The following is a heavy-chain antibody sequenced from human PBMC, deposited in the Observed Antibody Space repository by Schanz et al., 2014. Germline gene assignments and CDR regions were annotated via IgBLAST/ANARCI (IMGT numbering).Heavy chain of an antibody. CDR3: ARLGSSSWFTSFDY. J-gene: IGHJ4*02. Sequence: EVQLVESGGGLVQPGGSLRLSCAVSGFTFRNYWMSWVRQAPGKGLEWVANIKQDGSERYYVDSVQGRFTISIDNAKNSLSLQMNSLRADDTAVYYCARLGSSSWFTSFDYWGQGTLVTVSS. D-gene: IGHD6-13*01. CDR1: GFTFRNYW. V-gene: IGHV3-7*01. CDR2: IKQDGSER.